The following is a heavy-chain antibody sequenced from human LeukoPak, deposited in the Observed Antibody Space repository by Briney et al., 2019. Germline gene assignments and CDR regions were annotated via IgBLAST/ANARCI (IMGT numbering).Heavy chain of an antibody. D-gene: IGHD5-18*01. V-gene: IGHV4-59*13. Sequence: SETLSLTCSVSGGDISTCHWSWIRQSPGEAFEYIGNVYYSGSTNYNPSLRSRVTISVDVSKNQFSLNVRSVTAADTAVYYCARGSGSYGFFDVWGQGTLVTVSA. CDR2: VYYSGST. J-gene: IGHJ4*02. CDR3: ARGSGSYGFFDV. CDR1: GGDISTCH.